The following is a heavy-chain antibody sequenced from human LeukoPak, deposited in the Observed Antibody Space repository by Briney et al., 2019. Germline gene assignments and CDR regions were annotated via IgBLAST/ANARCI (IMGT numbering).Heavy chain of an antibody. CDR1: GGSFSDYY. J-gene: IGHJ2*01. CDR2: INHSGST. CDR3: ARSYIAARGKYFDL. V-gene: IGHV4-34*01. Sequence: SETLSLTCAVYGGSFSDYYWSWIRQPPGKGLEWIGEINHSGSTNYNPSLKSRVTISVDTSKNQFSLKLSSVTAADTAVYYCARSYIAARGKYFDLWGRGTLVTVSS. D-gene: IGHD6-6*01.